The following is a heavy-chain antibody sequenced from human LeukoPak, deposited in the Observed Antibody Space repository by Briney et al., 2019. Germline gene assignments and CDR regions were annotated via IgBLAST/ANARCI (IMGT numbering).Heavy chain of an antibody. Sequence: ASVKVSCKASGYTFNTNYIHWVRQAPGQGLEWIGVINPSGDGASYPQKFQGRVTLARDTSTSTIYMELSSLRSEDTAIYYCAKETPNTGWFDPWGQGTLVTVSS. J-gene: IGHJ5*02. CDR1: GYTFNTNY. D-gene: IGHD1-14*01. V-gene: IGHV1-46*02. CDR3: AKETPNTGWFDP. CDR2: INPSGDGA.